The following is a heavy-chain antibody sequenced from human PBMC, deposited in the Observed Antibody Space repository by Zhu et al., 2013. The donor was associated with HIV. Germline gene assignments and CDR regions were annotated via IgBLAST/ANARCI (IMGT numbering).Heavy chain of an antibody. J-gene: IGHJ4*02. D-gene: IGHD3-3*01. CDR2: IIPIFGPP. CDR1: GGTFSSYA. V-gene: IGHV1-69*01. Sequence: QVQLVQSGAEVKKPGSSVKVSCKASGGTFSSYAINWLRQAPGQGLEWLGEIIPIFGPPNYSQKFQGRVTITADQSTSTAYMELSSLRYEDTAVYYCARENLGLNQNDFRGHWGQGTLVTVSS. CDR3: ARENLGLNQNDFRGH.